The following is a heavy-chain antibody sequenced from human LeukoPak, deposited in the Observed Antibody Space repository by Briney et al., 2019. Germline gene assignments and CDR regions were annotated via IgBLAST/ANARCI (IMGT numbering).Heavy chain of an antibody. D-gene: IGHD3-16*02. CDR2: IYSGGST. J-gene: IGHJ4*02. CDR1: GFTVSSNY. Sequence: GGSLRLSCAASGFTVSSNYMSWVRQAPGKGLEWVSIIYSGGSTYYADFVKGRFTISRDNFKNTLYLQMNSLRAEDTAVYYCASGGSYRYPLDYWGQGTLVTVSS. V-gene: IGHV3-53*01. CDR3: ASGGSYRYPLDY.